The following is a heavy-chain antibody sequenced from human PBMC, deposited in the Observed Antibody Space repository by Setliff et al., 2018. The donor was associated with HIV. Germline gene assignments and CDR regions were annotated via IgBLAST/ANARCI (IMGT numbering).Heavy chain of an antibody. J-gene: IGHJ4*02. Sequence: SETLSLTGSVSGGPTTSNTYFWDWIRQAPGKGLEWSGSIYHSGNTYYNPSLKSRVSISVDTSKRHFSLKLTSVTAGDSALYYCARRRGQKATGWYYFDFWGQGALVTVSS. V-gene: IGHV4-39*01. CDR3: ARRRGQKATGWYYFDF. D-gene: IGHD6-19*01. CDR2: IYHSGNT. CDR1: GGPTTSNTYF.